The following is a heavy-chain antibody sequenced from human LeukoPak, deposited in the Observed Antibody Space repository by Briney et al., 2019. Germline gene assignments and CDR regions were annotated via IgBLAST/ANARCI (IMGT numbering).Heavy chain of an antibody. CDR3: ASTSSIAAAGNYYYYMDV. Sequence: SGGSLRLSCAASGFTFSSYSMNWVRQAPGKGLEWVSSISSSSSYIYYADSVKGRFTISRDNAKNSLYLQMNSLRAEDTAVYYCASTSSIAAAGNYYYYMDVWGKGTTVTVSS. CDR2: ISSSSSYI. D-gene: IGHD6-13*01. CDR1: GFTFSSYS. V-gene: IGHV3-21*01. J-gene: IGHJ6*03.